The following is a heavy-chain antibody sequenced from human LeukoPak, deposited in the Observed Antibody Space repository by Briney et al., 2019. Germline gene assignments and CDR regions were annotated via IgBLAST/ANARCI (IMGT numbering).Heavy chain of an antibody. CDR2: INDSGST. J-gene: IGHJ6*03. V-gene: IGHV4-34*01. CDR1: GGSFSGYY. Sequence: SETLSLTCAVYGGSFSGYYWSWIRQSPEKGLEWIGEINDSGSTNYSPSLASRVTISVDTSKNQFSLNLNSVTAADTAVYYCARGPYYYGSGTRDYYYMDVWGKGTTVTVSS. D-gene: IGHD3-10*01. CDR3: ARGPYYYGSGTRDYYYMDV.